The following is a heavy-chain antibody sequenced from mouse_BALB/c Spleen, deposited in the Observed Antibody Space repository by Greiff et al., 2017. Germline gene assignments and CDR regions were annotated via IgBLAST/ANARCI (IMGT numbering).Heavy chain of an antibody. J-gene: IGHJ1*01. D-gene: IGHD1-1*01. CDR1: GFTFSSYG. CDR2: ISSGGSYT. Sequence: EVKVVESGGDLVKPGGSLKLSCAASGFTFSSYGMSWVRQTPDKRLEWVATISSGGSYTYYPDSVKGRFTISRDNAKNTLYLQMSSLKSEDTAMYYCARHYYGSSYPHWYFDVWGAGTTVTVSS. CDR3: ARHYYGSSYPHWYFDV. V-gene: IGHV5-6*01.